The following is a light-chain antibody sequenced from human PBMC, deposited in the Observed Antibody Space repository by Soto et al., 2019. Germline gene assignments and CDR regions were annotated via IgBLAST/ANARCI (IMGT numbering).Light chain of an antibody. CDR3: CSFAGSNTIL. CDR2: EGS. Sequence: QSVLTQPASVSGSPGQSITISCTGTSSDVGSYNLASWYQQHPGKAPQLMIYEGSQRPSGVSNRFSGSKSGNTASLTISGLQAEDEADYYCCSFAGSNTILFGGGTKLTVL. J-gene: IGLJ2*01. V-gene: IGLV2-23*03. CDR1: SSDVGSYNL.